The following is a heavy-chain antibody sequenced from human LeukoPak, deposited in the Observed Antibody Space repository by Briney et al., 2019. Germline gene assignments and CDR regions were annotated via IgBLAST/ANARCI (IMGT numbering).Heavy chain of an antibody. J-gene: IGHJ5*02. Sequence: ASVKVSCKASGYTFTGYYMHWVRQAPGQGLEWMGWINPNSGGTNYAQKFQGRVTMTRDTSISTAYMELSSLRSEDTAVYYCARDGLTSYGDYLGFDPWGQGTLVTVSS. D-gene: IGHD4-17*01. CDR2: INPNSGGT. CDR3: ARDGLTSYGDYLGFDP. V-gene: IGHV1-2*02. CDR1: GYTFTGYY.